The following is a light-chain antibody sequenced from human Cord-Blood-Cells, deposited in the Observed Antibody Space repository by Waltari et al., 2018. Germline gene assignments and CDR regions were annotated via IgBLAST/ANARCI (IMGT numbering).Light chain of an antibody. Sequence: QLVLTQSPSASASLGASVKLTCTLSSGHSRYALAWHQQQPEKGPRYFMKLNSDGSHSKGDGIPDRFSGSSSGAERYLTISSLQSEDEADYYCQTWGTGIQVFGGGTKLTVL. CDR1: SGHSRYA. V-gene: IGLV4-69*01. J-gene: IGLJ2*01. CDR3: QTWGTGIQV. CDR2: LNSDGSH.